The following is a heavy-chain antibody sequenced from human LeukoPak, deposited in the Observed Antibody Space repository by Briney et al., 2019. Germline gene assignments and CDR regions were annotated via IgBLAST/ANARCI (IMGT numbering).Heavy chain of an antibody. V-gene: IGHV3-11*04. Sequence: PGGSLRLSCAASGFTFSDYYMSWIRQAPGKGLEWVSYISSSGSTIYYADSVKGRFTISRDNAKNSLYLQMNSLGAEDTAVYYCAREWTYYDSSGYGSGFDYWGQGTLVTVSS. CDR3: AREWTYYDSSGYGSGFDY. J-gene: IGHJ4*02. D-gene: IGHD3-22*01. CDR1: GFTFSDYY. CDR2: ISSSGSTI.